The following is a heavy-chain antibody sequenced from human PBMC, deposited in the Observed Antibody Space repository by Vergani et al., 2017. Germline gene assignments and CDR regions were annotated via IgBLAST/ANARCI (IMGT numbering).Heavy chain of an antibody. CDR3: AGGVTPDYYYYYMDV. D-gene: IGHD4-23*01. V-gene: IGHV3-48*01. Sequence: VHLVESGGGVVQPGRSLTLSCVVSGFALNRHAMYWVRQAPGKGLEWVSYISSSSSTIYYADSVKGRFTISRDNAKNSLYLQMNSLRAEDTAVYYCAGGVTPDYYYYYMDVWGKGTTVTVSS. CDR2: ISSSSSTI. CDR1: GFALNRHA. J-gene: IGHJ6*03.